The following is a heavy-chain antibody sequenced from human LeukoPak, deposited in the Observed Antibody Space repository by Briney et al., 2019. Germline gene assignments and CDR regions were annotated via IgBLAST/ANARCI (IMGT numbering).Heavy chain of an antibody. CDR1: GSTFTIYD. Sequence: ASVKVCFTAAGSTFTIYDINWVREATGQGLGWMWLMSLNSGNTGYAQKFQRRVTMTRNTSISTAYMELSSLRYEDTAVYYCARGSQTTIFGAVIHRRFDPWGQGTLVTVSS. J-gene: IGHJ5*02. CDR2: MSLNSGNT. V-gene: IGHV1-8*01. CDR3: ARGSQTTIFGAVIHRRFDP. D-gene: IGHD3-3*01.